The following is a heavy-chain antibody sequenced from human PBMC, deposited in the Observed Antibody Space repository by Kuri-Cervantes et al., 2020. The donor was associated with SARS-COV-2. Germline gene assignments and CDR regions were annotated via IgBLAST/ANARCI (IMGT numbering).Heavy chain of an antibody. V-gene: IGHV3-21*04. CDR1: GFTLRSYS. J-gene: IGHJ4*02. D-gene: IGHD6-13*01. CDR3: AKSLGVLSSQLVS. Sequence: GESLKISCAASGFTLRSYSMNWVRQAPGKGLEWVSSISSSSSYIYYADSVKGRFTISRDNAKNSLYLQMNSLRAEDTAVYYCAKSLGVLSSQLVSWGQGTLVTVSS. CDR2: ISSSSSYI.